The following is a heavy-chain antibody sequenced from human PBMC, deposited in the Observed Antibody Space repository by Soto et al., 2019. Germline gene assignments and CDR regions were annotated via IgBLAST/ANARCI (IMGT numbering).Heavy chain of an antibody. CDR1: GFTVSSNY. D-gene: IGHD3-10*01. V-gene: IGHV3-53*02. J-gene: IGHJ4*02. CDR2: IYSGGST. CDR3: ARAGTWFGDGDY. Sequence: EVQLVETGGGLIQPGGSLRLSCAASGFTVSSNYMSWVRQAPGKGLEWVSVIYSGGSTYYADSVKGRFTISRDNSRNTLYLQMNSLTAEDTAVYYCARAGTWFGDGDYWGQGTLVTVSS.